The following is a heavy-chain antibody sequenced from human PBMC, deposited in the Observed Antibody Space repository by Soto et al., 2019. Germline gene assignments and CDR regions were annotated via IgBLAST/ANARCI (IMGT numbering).Heavy chain of an antibody. CDR3: AREHSDYVSNWFDP. CDR2: IYYSGST. V-gene: IGHV4-59*11. Sequence: SETLSLTCTVSGGSISSHYWSWIRQPPGKGLEWIGYIYYSGSTNYNPSLKSRVTISVDTSKNQFSLKLSSVTAADTAVYYCAREHSDYVSNWFDPWGQGTLVTVSS. D-gene: IGHD3-16*01. CDR1: GGSISSHY. J-gene: IGHJ5*02.